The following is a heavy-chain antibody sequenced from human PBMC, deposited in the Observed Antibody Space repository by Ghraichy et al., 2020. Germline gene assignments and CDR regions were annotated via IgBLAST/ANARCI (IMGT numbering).Heavy chain of an antibody. D-gene: IGHD2-21*02. CDR3: TRLSPDYYFDY. V-gene: IGHV3-73*01. Sequence: GGSLRLSCAASGFDFSGSAMHWVRQASGKGLEWLGRIRSMADNYATAYAASVKGRFTISRDDSKNTAYLQMNSLKTEDTAVYYCTRLSPDYYFDYWGQGTRVTVSS. CDR2: IRSMADNYAT. CDR1: GFDFSGSA. J-gene: IGHJ4*02.